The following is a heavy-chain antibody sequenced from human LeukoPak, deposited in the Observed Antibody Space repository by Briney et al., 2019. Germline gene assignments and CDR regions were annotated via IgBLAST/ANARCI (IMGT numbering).Heavy chain of an antibody. CDR1: GGSISSSSYY. Sequence: SETLSLTCTVSGGSISSSSYYWGWIRQPPGKGLEWIANIYYSGSTYYNPSLESRVTISVDTSMNQFSLILSSVTAADTAVYYCARSYGSGNFFDSWGQGTLVTVSS. CDR2: IYYSGST. D-gene: IGHD3-10*01. CDR3: ARSYGSGNFFDS. V-gene: IGHV4-39*01. J-gene: IGHJ4*02.